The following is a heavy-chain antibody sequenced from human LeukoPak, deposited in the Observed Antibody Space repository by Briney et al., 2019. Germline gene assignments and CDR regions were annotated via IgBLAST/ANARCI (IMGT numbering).Heavy chain of an antibody. D-gene: IGHD1-1*01. CDR2: IKQDGSER. V-gene: IGHV3-7*01. Sequence: GGSLRLSCGAPGFIISRYWMSWVRQAPGKGLEWVANIKQDGSERTYVDSVKGRFTISRDNAKNSLYLQMNSLRVEDTAMYYCARDGGTDWYDPWGQGTLVTVSS. CDR1: GFIISRYW. CDR3: ARDGGTDWYDP. J-gene: IGHJ5*02.